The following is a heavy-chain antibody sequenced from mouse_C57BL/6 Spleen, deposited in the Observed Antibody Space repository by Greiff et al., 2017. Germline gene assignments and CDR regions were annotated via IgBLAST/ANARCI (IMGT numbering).Heavy chain of an antibody. D-gene: IGHD1-1*01. CDR2: SYPGSGST. V-gene: IGHV1-55*01. Sequence: QVQLQQPGAELVKPGASVKMSCKASGYTFTSYWITCVKQRPGQGLEWIGDSYPGSGSTNYNEKVKSKATLTVETSSSTAYMQLSSLTSEDSAVYYCVRVHYGSRLYYAMDYWGQGTSVTVSS. J-gene: IGHJ4*01. CDR3: VRVHYGSRLYYAMDY. CDR1: GYTFTSYW.